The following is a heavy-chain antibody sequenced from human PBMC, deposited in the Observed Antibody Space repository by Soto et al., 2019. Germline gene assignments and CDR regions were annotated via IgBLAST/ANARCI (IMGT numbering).Heavy chain of an antibody. Sequence: EVQLLESGGGLVQPGGSLRLSCAASGFTFSSYAMSWVRQAPGQGLEWVSTSGNGRTVYAGSVKGRFTIFRENSKDTLYLQMNSLRAEDTALYYCATDIAGVLDRSGRYYGFGDFLGQGTLVTVSS. D-gene: IGHD3-22*01. CDR2: SGNGRT. CDR1: GFTFSSYA. CDR3: ATDIAGVLDRSGRYYGFGDF. V-gene: IGHV3-23*01. J-gene: IGHJ4*02.